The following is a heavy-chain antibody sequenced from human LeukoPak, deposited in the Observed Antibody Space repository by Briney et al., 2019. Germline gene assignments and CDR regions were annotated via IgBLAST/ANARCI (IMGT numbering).Heavy chain of an antibody. CDR2: ISSSGSTI. CDR3: ARDHRRDGYNRGYI. Sequence: PGGSLRLSCAASVFTFSSYEMNWVRQAPGKGLVWVSYISSSGSTIYYADSVKGRFTISRDNAKNSLYLQMNSLRAEDTAVYYCARDHRRDGYNRGYIWVQGTLVTVSS. V-gene: IGHV3-48*03. D-gene: IGHD5-24*01. CDR1: VFTFSSYE. J-gene: IGHJ4*02.